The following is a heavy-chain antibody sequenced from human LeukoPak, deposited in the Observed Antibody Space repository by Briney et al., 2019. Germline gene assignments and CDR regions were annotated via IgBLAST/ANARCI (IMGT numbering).Heavy chain of an antibody. CDR1: GFTFSNYW. J-gene: IGHJ4*02. V-gene: IGHV3-7*03. Sequence: GGSLRLSCEGSGFTFSNYWMGWVRQAPGKGLQWVANIKTDGSEKYYVDSVKGRFTISRDNAKNSLSLQMSSLRTEDTALYYCAKDGRNYFENWGRGTLVTVSS. CDR2: IKTDGSEK. CDR3: AKDGRNYFEN. D-gene: IGHD1-26*01.